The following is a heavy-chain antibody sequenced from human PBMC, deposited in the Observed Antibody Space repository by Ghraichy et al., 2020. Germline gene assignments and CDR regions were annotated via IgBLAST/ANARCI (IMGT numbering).Heavy chain of an antibody. V-gene: IGHV4-39*07. Sequence: SETLSLTCTVSGGSISSSSYYWGWIRQPPGKGLEWIGSIYYSGSTYYNPSLKSRVTISVDTSKNQFSLKLSSVTAADTAVYYCARDIGYSYPAPFDYWGQGTMVTVSS. CDR3: ARDIGYSYPAPFDY. J-gene: IGHJ4*02. CDR2: IYYSGST. D-gene: IGHD5-18*01. CDR1: GGSISSSSYY.